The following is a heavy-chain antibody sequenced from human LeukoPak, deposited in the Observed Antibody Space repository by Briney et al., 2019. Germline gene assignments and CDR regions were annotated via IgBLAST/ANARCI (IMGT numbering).Heavy chain of an antibody. J-gene: IGHJ4*02. Sequence: GGSLRLSCAASGFTFSSYGMHWVRRAPGKGPEWVAGISYDGSNKYYADSVKGRFTISRDNSKNTLYLQMNSLRAEDTAVYYCAKERGAYYYDSSGLSLDYWGQGTLVTVSS. D-gene: IGHD3-22*01. CDR2: ISYDGSNK. V-gene: IGHV3-30*18. CDR1: GFTFSSYG. CDR3: AKERGAYYYDSSGLSLDY.